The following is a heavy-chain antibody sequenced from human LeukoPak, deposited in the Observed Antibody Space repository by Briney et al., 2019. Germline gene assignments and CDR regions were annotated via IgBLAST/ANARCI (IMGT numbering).Heavy chain of an antibody. CDR1: GYTFTSYS. CDR2: ISAYNGNT. J-gene: IGHJ3*02. V-gene: IGHV1-18*01. CDR3: ARNSCDAFDI. Sequence: ASVKVSCKASGYTFTSYSFSWVRQATGQGLEWMGWISAYNGNTNYAQKFQGRVTMTTDTSTSTAYMELRSLRSDDTAVYYCARNSCDAFDIWGQRTMVTVSS. D-gene: IGHD4-23*01.